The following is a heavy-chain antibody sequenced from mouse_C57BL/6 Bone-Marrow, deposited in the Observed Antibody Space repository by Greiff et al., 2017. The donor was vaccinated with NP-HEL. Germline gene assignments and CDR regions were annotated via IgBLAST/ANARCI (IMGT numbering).Heavy chain of an antibody. CDR2: IWSDGST. CDR1: GFSLTSYG. J-gene: IGHJ3*01. Sequence: QVQLQQSGPGLVAPSQSLSITCTVSGFSLTSYGVHWVRQPPGKGLEWLVVIWSDGSTTYNSALKSRLSISKDNSKSQVFLKMNSLQTDDTAMYYCARHERNYYGSAWFAYWGQGTLVTVSA. CDR3: ARHERNYYGSAWFAY. D-gene: IGHD1-1*01. V-gene: IGHV2-6-1*01.